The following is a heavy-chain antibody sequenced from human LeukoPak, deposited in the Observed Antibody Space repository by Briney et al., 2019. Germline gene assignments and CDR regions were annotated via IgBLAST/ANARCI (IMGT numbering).Heavy chain of an antibody. CDR3: AKDVIVVVVAAPYMDV. CDR2: IRYDGSNK. CDR1: GFTFSSYG. D-gene: IGHD2-15*01. Sequence: GGSLRLSCAASGFTFSSYGMHWVRQAPGKGLEWVAFIRYDGSNKYYADSVKGRFTISRDNSKNTLYLQMNSLRAEDTAVYYCAKDVIVVVVAAPYMDVWGKGTTVTVSS. J-gene: IGHJ6*03. V-gene: IGHV3-30*02.